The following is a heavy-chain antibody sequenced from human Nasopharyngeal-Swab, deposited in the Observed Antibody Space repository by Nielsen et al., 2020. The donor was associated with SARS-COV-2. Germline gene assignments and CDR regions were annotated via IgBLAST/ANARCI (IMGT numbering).Heavy chain of an antibody. J-gene: IGHJ6*02. Sequence: GESLKISCAASGFSLSSYEMNWVRQAPGKGLEWVSYIGSFGSTIYSDSVKGRITVSRDNAKNSLYLQMNSLRAEDTAVYYYARGDSSGLPQAVYGMDVWGQGTTVSVSS. V-gene: IGHV3-48*03. CDR3: ARGDSSGLPQAVYGMDV. CDR2: IGSFGSTI. D-gene: IGHD3-22*01. CDR1: GFSLSSYE.